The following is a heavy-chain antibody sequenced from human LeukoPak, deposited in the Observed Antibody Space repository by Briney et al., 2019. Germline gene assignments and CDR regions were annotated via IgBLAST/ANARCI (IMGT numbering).Heavy chain of an antibody. J-gene: IGHJ4*02. CDR1: GFTFSKYW. CDR3: ATKQWLAPPPDS. CDR2: INTDGTVT. D-gene: IGHD6-19*01. V-gene: IGHV3-74*01. Sequence: GGSLRLSCAASGFTFSKYWMLWVRQAPGRGLESVSRINTDGTVTTYADSVKGRFTVSRDNADNTMFLQMNSARDEDTAVYYCATKQWLAPPPDSWGQGTPVTVSS.